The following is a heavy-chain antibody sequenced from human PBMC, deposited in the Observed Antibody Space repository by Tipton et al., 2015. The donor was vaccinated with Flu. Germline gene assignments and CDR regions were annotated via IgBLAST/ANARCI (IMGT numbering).Heavy chain of an antibody. D-gene: IGHD6-13*01. CDR3: ARVKDSRASHWYFDL. CDR1: GGSISSYY. Sequence: TLSLTCTVSGGSISSYYWSWIRQPPGKGLEWIGYIYYSGSTNYNPSLKSRVTMSVDTSKNQFSLKLSSVTAADTAVYYCARVKDSRASHWYFDLWGRGTLVTVSS. J-gene: IGHJ2*01. CDR2: IYYSGST. V-gene: IGHV4-59*12.